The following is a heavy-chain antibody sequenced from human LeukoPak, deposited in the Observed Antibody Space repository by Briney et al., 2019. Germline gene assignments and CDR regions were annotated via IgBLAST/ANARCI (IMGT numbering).Heavy chain of an antibody. J-gene: IGHJ4*02. Sequence: PGGSLRLSCAASGVTFDDYAMHWVRQAPGKGLEWVSLISGDGGSRYYADSVKGRFTISRDNSKNSLYLQMNSLRTEDTALYYCAKDLSTYYYDSSGYYPDYWGQGTLVTVSS. D-gene: IGHD3-22*01. V-gene: IGHV3-43*02. CDR1: GVTFDDYA. CDR2: ISGDGGSR. CDR3: AKDLSTYYYDSSGYYPDY.